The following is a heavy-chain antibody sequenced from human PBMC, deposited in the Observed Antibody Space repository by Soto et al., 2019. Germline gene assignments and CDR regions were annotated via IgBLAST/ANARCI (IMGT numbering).Heavy chain of an antibody. CDR3: ASGCGGCCGAYVGDYYYYGMDV. D-gene: IGHD1-26*01. J-gene: IGHJ6*02. Sequence: ASVKVSCKASGFTFTSSAVQWVRQARGQRLEWIGWIVVGSGNTNYAQKFQERVTITRDMSTSTACMELSSLRSEDTAVYYCASGCGGCCGAYVGDYYYYGMDVWGQGTTVTVSS. CDR2: IVVGSGNT. V-gene: IGHV1-58*01. CDR1: GFTFTSSA.